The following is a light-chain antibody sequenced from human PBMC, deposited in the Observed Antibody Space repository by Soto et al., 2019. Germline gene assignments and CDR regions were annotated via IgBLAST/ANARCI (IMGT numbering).Light chain of an antibody. Sequence: EIVLTQSPGTLSLSPGERATLSCRASQSVSSTYVAWYQQKSGQAPRLLIYGASSRPTGIPDRFSGSGSGTDFTLTISRLEPEDFAVYYCHQYVSSWTFGQGTKVDIK. J-gene: IGKJ1*01. V-gene: IGKV3-20*01. CDR1: QSVSSTY. CDR3: HQYVSSWT. CDR2: GAS.